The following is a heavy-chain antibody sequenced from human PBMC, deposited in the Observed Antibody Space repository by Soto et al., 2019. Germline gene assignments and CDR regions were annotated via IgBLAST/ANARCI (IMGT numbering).Heavy chain of an antibody. Sequence: QVQLVQSGAEVKKPGSSVKVSCKASGGTFSSYAISWVRQAPGQGLEWMGGIIPIFGTANYAQKFQGRDRXXADESPSTAYKELSILRSEETAVYYCLVPAALMDVWGQGTTVTVSS. CDR2: IIPIFGTA. J-gene: IGHJ6*02. V-gene: IGHV1-69*12. CDR1: GGTFSSYA. CDR3: LVPAALMDV. D-gene: IGHD2-2*01.